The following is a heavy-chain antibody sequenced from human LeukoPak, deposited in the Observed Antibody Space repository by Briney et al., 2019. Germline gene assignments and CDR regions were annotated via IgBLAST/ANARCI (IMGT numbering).Heavy chain of an antibody. Sequence: GGSLRLSCAASGFTFTTYWMHWVRQAPGKGLVWVSHINSDGSITSYADSVKGRFTISRDNAKNTLYLQMNSLRAEDTAVYYCARVRGYSYGHLDYWGQGTLVTVSS. V-gene: IGHV3-74*01. CDR3: ARVRGYSYGHLDY. CDR2: INSDGSIT. D-gene: IGHD5-18*01. J-gene: IGHJ4*02. CDR1: GFTFTTYW.